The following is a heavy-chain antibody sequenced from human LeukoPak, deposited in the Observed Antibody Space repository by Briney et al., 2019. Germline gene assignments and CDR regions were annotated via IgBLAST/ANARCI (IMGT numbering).Heavy chain of an antibody. CDR3: ARVNYYDSGGYYHAFDI. V-gene: IGHV4-61*01. D-gene: IGHD3-22*01. CDR2: IYNSGST. Sequence: SETLSLTCTVSGGSVSSSSYYWSWIRQPPGKGLEWIGYIYNSGSTNYNPSLKSRVTISVDTSKNQFSLKLSSVTAADTAVYYCARVNYYDSGGYYHAFDIWGQGTMVTVSS. J-gene: IGHJ3*02. CDR1: GGSVSSSSYY.